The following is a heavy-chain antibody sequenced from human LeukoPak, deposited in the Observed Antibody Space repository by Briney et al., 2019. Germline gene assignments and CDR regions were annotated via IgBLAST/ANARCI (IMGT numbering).Heavy chain of an antibody. CDR2: INHSGST. CDR1: GGSFSGYY. Sequence: PSETLSLTCAVYGGSFSGYYWSWIRQPPGKGLEWIGEINHSGSTNYNPSLKSRVTISVDTSKNQFSLKLSSVTAADTAVYYCARGGIRRPDYIDYWGQRTLLTVSS. V-gene: IGHV4-34*01. D-gene: IGHD4-17*01. CDR3: ARGGIRRPDYIDY. J-gene: IGHJ4*02.